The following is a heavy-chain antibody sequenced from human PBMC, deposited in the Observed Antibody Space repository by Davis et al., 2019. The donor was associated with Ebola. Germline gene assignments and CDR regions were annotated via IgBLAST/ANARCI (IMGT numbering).Heavy chain of an antibody. V-gene: IGHV6-1*01. Sequence: HSQTLSLTCAIPGDSVSSGGWNWIRPSPSRGLEWLGRTYYSSKWYNNYAVFVKSRITISPDTSKTQFSLQLNSVTPEDTAVYYCARGWLRSGFDIWGQGTVVTVSS. CDR1: GDSVSSGG. CDR2: TYYSSKWYN. CDR3: ARGWLRSGFDI. J-gene: IGHJ3*02. D-gene: IGHD5-24*01.